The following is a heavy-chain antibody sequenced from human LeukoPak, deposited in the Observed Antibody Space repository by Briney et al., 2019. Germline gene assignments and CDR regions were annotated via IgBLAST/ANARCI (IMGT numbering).Heavy chain of an antibody. Sequence: SETLSLTCAVYGGSFSGYYWSWIRQPPGKGLEWIGEINHSGSTNYNPSLKSRVTISVDTSKNQFSLKLSSVTAEDTAVYYCARVPRFRYYYGSGTYYYYMDVWGKGTTVTISS. J-gene: IGHJ6*03. CDR2: INHSGST. CDR1: GGSFSGYY. CDR3: ARVPRFRYYYGSGTYYYYMDV. D-gene: IGHD3-10*01. V-gene: IGHV4-34*01.